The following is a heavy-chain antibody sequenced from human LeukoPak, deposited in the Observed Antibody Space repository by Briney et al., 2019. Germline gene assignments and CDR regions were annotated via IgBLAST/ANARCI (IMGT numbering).Heavy chain of an antibody. CDR3: AREDPIFGVVCVDY. V-gene: IGHV1-18*01. CDR2: ISAYNGNT. J-gene: IGHJ4*02. D-gene: IGHD3-3*01. Sequence: GAPVKVSCKASGYTFTSYGISWVRQAPGQGLEWMGWISAYNGNTNYAQKLQGRVTMTTDTSTSTAYMELRSLRSDDTAVYYCAREDPIFGVVCVDYWGQGTLVTVSS. CDR1: GYTFTSYG.